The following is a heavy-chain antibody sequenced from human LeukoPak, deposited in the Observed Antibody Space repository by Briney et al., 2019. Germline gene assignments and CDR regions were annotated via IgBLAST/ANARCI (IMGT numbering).Heavy chain of an antibody. J-gene: IGHJ6*02. Sequence: GGSLRLSCAASGFTFSSYAMHWVRQAPGKGLEWVAVISYDGSNDYYADSVKGRFTISRDNSKNMLYLQMTSLRAEDTAVFYCARTGSVVGIYYGMDVWGQGTTVTVSS. CDR2: ISYDGSND. D-gene: IGHD2-2*01. CDR3: ARTGSVVGIYYGMDV. CDR1: GFTFSSYA. V-gene: IGHV3-30-3*01.